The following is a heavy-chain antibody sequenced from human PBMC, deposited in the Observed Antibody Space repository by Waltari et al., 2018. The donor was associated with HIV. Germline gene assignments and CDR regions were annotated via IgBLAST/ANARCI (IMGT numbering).Heavy chain of an antibody. CDR3: ARLSGSYPRGAYYYYYGMDV. CDR2: IYYSGST. D-gene: IGHD1-26*01. J-gene: IGHJ6*02. V-gene: IGHV4-59*08. Sequence: QVQLQESGPGLVKPSETLSLTCTVSGGSISSYYWSWIRQPPGKGLEWIGYIYYSGSTNYNPSLKSRVTISVDTSKNQFSLKLSSVTAADTAVYYCARLSGSYPRGAYYYYYGMDVWGQGTTVTVSS. CDR1: GGSISSYY.